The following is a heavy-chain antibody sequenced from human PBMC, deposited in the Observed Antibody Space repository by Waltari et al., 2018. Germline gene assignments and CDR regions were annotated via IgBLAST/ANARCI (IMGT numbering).Heavy chain of an antibody. Sequence: QVQLQESGPGLVKPSETLSLTCTVSGGSISSHYWSWIRQPPGKGLEWIGYSYYSGSTNYNPSRKSRVTISVDTSKNQFALKLSSVTAADTAVYYCARDRNGDYVDYWGQGTLVTVSS. J-gene: IGHJ4*02. CDR2: SYYSGST. V-gene: IGHV4-59*11. D-gene: IGHD4-17*01. CDR1: GGSISSHY. CDR3: ARDRNGDYVDY.